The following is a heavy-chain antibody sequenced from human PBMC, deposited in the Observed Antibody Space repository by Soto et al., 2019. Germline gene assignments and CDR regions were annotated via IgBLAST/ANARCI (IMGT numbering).Heavy chain of an antibody. D-gene: IGHD2-15*01. Sequence: QVQLVQSGAEVKKPGASVKVSCKVSGYTLTELSMHWVRQAPGKGLEWRGGFDPEDGETIYAQKFQGRVNMTEDTSTDTAYMELSSLRSEDTAVYYCATVAFYCSGGSCYSGGDWFDPWGQGTLVTVS. CDR3: ATVAFYCSGGSCYSGGDWFDP. CDR1: GYTLTELS. V-gene: IGHV1-24*01. CDR2: FDPEDGET. J-gene: IGHJ5*02.